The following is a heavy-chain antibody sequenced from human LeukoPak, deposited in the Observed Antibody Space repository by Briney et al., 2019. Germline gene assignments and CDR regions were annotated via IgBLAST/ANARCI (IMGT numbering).Heavy chain of an antibody. V-gene: IGHV3-11*04. Sequence: GGSLRLSCAASGFTFSDYYMSWIRQAPGKGLEWVSYITSSGSSISYADSVKGRFTISRDNAKNSLYLQMNSLRAEDTAVYYCAELGITMIGGVWGKGTTVTISS. J-gene: IGHJ6*04. CDR3: AELGITMIGGV. CDR2: ITSSGSSI. CDR1: GFTFSDYY. D-gene: IGHD3-10*02.